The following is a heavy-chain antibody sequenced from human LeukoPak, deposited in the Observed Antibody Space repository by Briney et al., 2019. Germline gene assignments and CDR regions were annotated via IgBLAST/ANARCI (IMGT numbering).Heavy chain of an antibody. Sequence: GGSLRLSCAASGLTFSSYGMHWVRQAPGKGLEWVAVIWYDGSNKYYADSVKGRFTISRDNSKNTLYLQMNSLRAEDTAVYYCARGGGYDILTGYPLRHAPLDYWGQGTLVTVSS. J-gene: IGHJ4*02. V-gene: IGHV3-33*01. CDR1: GLTFSSYG. CDR3: ARGGGYDILTGYPLRHAPLDY. CDR2: IWYDGSNK. D-gene: IGHD3-9*01.